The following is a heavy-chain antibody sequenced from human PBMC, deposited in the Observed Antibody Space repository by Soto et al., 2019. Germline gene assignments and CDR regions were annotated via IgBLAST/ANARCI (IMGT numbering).Heavy chain of an antibody. J-gene: IGHJ6*02. CDR1: VGSISSSSYY. CDR2: IYYSGST. V-gene: IGHV4-39*01. Sequence: SETLSLTCTVSVGSISSSSYYWGWIRQPPGKGLEWIGSIYYSGSTYYNPSLKSRVTISVDTSKNQLSLKLSSVTAADTAVYYCARISVSFLSSGMDVWGQGTTVTVSS. CDR3: ARISVSFLSSGMDV. D-gene: IGHD1-26*01.